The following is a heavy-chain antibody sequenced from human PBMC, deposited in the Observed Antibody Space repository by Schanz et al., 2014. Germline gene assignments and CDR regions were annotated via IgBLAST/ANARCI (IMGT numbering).Heavy chain of an antibody. CDR1: GYTFTTYY. Sequence: QVLQVQSGSELKKPGASMKVSCKASGYTFTTYYMLWVRQAPGQGLEWMGIINPSGGSTRYGQKFQGRITVTTDTSTSTVYLELSSLRSDDTAVYYCARDGVDAAAGGNYWGQGTLVTVSS. CDR3: ARDGVDAAAGGNY. V-gene: IGHV1-46*03. J-gene: IGHJ4*02. D-gene: IGHD6-13*01. CDR2: INPSGGST.